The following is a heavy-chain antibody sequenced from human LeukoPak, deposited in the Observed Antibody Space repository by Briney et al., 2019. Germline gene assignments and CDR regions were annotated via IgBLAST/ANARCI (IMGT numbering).Heavy chain of an antibody. Sequence: PSETLSLTCTVSGGSISSSSYYWGWIRQPPGKGLEWIGSIYYSGSTYYNPSLKSRVTISVDTSKNQFSLKLSSVTAADTAVYYCARDGSYSSSPKPLDAFDIWGQGTMVTDSS. CDR2: IYYSGST. CDR3: ARDGSYSSSPKPLDAFDI. V-gene: IGHV4-39*07. D-gene: IGHD6-13*01. CDR1: GGSISSSSYY. J-gene: IGHJ3*02.